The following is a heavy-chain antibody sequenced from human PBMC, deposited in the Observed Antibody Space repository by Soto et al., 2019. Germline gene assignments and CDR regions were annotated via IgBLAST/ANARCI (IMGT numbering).Heavy chain of an antibody. J-gene: IGHJ6*02. CDR1: CYTFTSYV. V-gene: IGHV1-18*01. D-gene: IGHD6-19*01. CDR3: ARVASSGWYAYYYYYGMDV. Sequence: ASVNVSCKSSCYTFTSYVSRWVRQAPGQGLELMGWISAYNGNTNYSQKLQGRVTMTTDTSTSTAYMELRSLRSDDTAVYYCARVASSGWYAYYYYYGMDVWGQGTTVTVSS. CDR2: ISAYNGNT.